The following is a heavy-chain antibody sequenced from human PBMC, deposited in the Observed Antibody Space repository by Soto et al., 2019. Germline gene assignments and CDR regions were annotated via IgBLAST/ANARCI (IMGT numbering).Heavy chain of an antibody. V-gene: IGHV3-30*18. CDR2: ISYDGSNK. J-gene: IGHJ6*02. CDR3: AKAIKIAAAGRITGYYGMDV. Sequence: PGGSLRLSCAASGFTFSSYGMHWVRQAPGKGLEWVAVISYDGSNKYYADSVKGRFTISRDNSKNTLYLQMNSLRAEDTAVYYCAKAIKIAAAGRITGYYGMDVWGQGTTVTVSS. CDR1: GFTFSSYG. D-gene: IGHD6-13*01.